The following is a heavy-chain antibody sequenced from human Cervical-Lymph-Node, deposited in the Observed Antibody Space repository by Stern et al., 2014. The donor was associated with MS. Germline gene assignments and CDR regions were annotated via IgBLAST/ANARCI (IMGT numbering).Heavy chain of an antibody. Sequence: QVQLQESGPGLVKPSETLSLTCTVSGGSIYNYYWTWIRQPLGKGLEWIGHIDYSGSTNYNPSLESRVTMSVDSSKNEFSLILTSVTAADTAVYYCARALRNAYTWFDPWGQGTLVTVSS. J-gene: IGHJ5*01. CDR1: GGSIYNYY. CDR3: ARALRNAYTWFDP. D-gene: IGHD2-2*01. V-gene: IGHV4-59*01. CDR2: IDYSGST.